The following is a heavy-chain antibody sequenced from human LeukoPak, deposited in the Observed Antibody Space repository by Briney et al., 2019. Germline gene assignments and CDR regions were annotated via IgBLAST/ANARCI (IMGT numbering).Heavy chain of an antibody. CDR2: IHYDGSEK. Sequence: TAESLRLSCAPSGVTLINCDMHWVRQPPGKGLEWMAFIHYDGSEKYYADSLKGRFTISRDNSKNTLYLQMNSLRGEDTAVYYCARNRVGFYYADAFDMWGQGTMVTVSS. CDR3: ARNRVGFYYADAFDM. J-gene: IGHJ3*02. V-gene: IGHV3-30*02. D-gene: IGHD5-24*01. CDR1: GVTLINCD.